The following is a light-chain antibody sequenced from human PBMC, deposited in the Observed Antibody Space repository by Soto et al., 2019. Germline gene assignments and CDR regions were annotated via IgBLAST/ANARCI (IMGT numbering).Light chain of an antibody. V-gene: IGKV3D-20*02. J-gene: IGKJ4*01. CDR3: LQRSMRPLT. CDR1: QSVSSSY. Sequence: EIVLTQSPGTLSLSPGERATLSCRASQSVSSSYLAWYQQKPGQAPRLLIYGASSRATGIPDRFSGSGSGTDFTLTISRLEPEDFAVYYCLQRSMRPLTFGGGTRVEI. CDR2: GAS.